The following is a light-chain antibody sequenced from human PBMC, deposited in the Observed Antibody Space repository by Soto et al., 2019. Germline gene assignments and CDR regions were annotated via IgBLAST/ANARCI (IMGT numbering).Light chain of an antibody. J-gene: IGKJ5*01. Sequence: EFVLTQSRGTLSLSPGERATLSCRASQSLTNSFIAWYQQRPGQAPRLLIYDTSSRASGIPDRFSGSGSGTDFTLTISRLETEDFAVFYCQQYGTSEIIFGQGTRLEIK. CDR3: QQYGTSEII. CDR1: QSLTNSF. CDR2: DTS. V-gene: IGKV3-20*01.